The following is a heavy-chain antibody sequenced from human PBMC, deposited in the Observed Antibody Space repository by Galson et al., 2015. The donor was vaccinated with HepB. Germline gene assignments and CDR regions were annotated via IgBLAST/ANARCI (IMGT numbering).Heavy chain of an antibody. CDR1: GFTFSSYA. CDR2: ISYDGSNK. D-gene: IGHD2-21*01. J-gene: IGHJ4*02. V-gene: IGHV3-30*04. CDR3: ARDPGASGYSYYFDY. Sequence: SLRLSCAASGFTFSSYAMHWVRQAPGKGLEWVAVISYDGSNKYYADSVKGRFTISRDNSKNTLYLQTNSLRAEDTAVYYCARDPGASGYSYYFDYWGQGTLVTVSS.